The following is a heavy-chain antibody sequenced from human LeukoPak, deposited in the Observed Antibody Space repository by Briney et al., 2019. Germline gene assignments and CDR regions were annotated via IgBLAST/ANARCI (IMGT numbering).Heavy chain of an antibody. Sequence: SETLSLTCTVSGVAISSYYWSWIRQPAGEGLEWIGRIYNSGSTNYNPSLKSRVTMSIDTSKNQFSLQLNSVSPEDTAVYYCARGYNGVNDYWGQGTLVTVSS. D-gene: IGHD3-10*01. J-gene: IGHJ4*02. V-gene: IGHV4-4*07. CDR2: IYNSGST. CDR1: GVAISSYY. CDR3: ARGYNGVNDY.